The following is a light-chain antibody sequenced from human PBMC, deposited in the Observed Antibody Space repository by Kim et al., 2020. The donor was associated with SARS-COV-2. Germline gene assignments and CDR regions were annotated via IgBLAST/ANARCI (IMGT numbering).Light chain of an antibody. J-gene: IGLJ6*01. CDR1: TGAVTSGHY. CDR3: LLSYVDVRV. CDR2: DTD. V-gene: IGLV7-46*01. Sequence: PGGTVTLSCGTSTGAVTSGHYSYWVQEKPGQGPRTLRYDTDNKQPWTPARFSGSLLGGKAALTLSGAQPDDEADYYCLLSYVDVRVFGGGTKVTVL.